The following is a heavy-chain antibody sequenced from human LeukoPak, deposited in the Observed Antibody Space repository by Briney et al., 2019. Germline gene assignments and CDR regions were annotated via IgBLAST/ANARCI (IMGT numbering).Heavy chain of an antibody. J-gene: IGHJ1*01. CDR2: IIPIFGTA. Sequence: GASVKVSCKASGGTFSSYAISWVRQAPGQGLEWMGGIIPIFGTANYAQKFQGRVTITTDESTSTAYMELSSLRSEDTAVYYCARGHRGGSYLEYFQHWGQGTLVTVSS. CDR3: ARGHRGGSYLEYFQH. V-gene: IGHV1-69*05. CDR1: GGTFSSYA. D-gene: IGHD1-26*01.